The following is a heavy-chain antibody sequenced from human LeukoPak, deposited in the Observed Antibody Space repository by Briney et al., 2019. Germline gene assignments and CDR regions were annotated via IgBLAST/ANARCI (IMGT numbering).Heavy chain of an antibody. CDR3: ARERVTFGGVIGDDAFDI. Sequence: SETLSLTCTVSGGSISSYYWSWIRQPPGKGLEWIGYIYYSGSTNYNPSLKSRVTMSVDTSKNQFSLKLSSVTAADTAVYYCARERVTFGGVIGDDAFDIWGQGTMVTVSS. CDR1: GGSISSYY. D-gene: IGHD3-16*02. J-gene: IGHJ3*02. V-gene: IGHV4-59*12. CDR2: IYYSGST.